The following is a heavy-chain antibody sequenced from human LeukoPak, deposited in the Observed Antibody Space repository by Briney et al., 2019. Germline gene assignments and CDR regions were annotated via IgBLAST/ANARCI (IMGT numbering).Heavy chain of an antibody. V-gene: IGHV4-39*01. CDR2: CYYSGST. D-gene: IGHD2-2*01. Sequence: PSETLSLTCTVSGGSIISSGYFWGWIRQPLGKGLEWIGSCYYSGSTYYNPSLKSRITISVDTSKNQFSLKVFSVTAADTATYYCARLGVPAAIANWGQGTLLTVSS. J-gene: IGHJ4*02. CDR1: GGSIISSGYF. CDR3: ARLGVPAAIAN.